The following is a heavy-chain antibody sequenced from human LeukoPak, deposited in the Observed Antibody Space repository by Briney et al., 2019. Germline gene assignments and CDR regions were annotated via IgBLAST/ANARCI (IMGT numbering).Heavy chain of an antibody. V-gene: IGHV3-11*04. CDR2: ITSSGSTI. D-gene: IGHD5-18*01. CDR1: GFTFSDYY. J-gene: IGHJ4*02. Sequence: GSLRLSCAASGFTFSDYYMSCIRQAPGRGLWWVSSITSSGSTIYYADSVKGRFTISRDNAKNSLYLQMNSLRAEDTAVYYCARTRYSYGSAFDYWGQGTLVTVSS. CDR3: ARTRYSYGSAFDY.